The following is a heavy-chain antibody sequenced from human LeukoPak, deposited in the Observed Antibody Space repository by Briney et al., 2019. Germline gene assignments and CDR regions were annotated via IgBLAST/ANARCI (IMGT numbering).Heavy chain of an antibody. CDR1: GFTFSSYA. Sequence: PGGSLRLSCAASGFTFSSYAMSWVRQAPGKGLEWVLAISGGGGSTYYADSVKGRFTISRDNSKNTLYLQMNSLRAEDTAVYYCAKTPGGTVTTFFDYWGQGTLVTVSS. V-gene: IGHV3-23*01. CDR2: ISGGGGST. J-gene: IGHJ4*02. CDR3: AKTPGGTVTTFFDY. D-gene: IGHD4-17*01.